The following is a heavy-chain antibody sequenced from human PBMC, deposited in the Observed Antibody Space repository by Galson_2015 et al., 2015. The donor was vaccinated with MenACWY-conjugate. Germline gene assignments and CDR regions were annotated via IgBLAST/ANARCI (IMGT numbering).Heavy chain of an antibody. CDR1: GFTFSSYW. CDR2: IKQDGREK. J-gene: IGHJ4*02. CDR3: ARDTRGHFDY. V-gene: IGHV3-7*03. Sequence: SLRLSCAVSGFTFSSYWMSWVRQAPGKGLEWVANIKQDGREKNYVGSVKGRFTISRDNAGNSVYLQMDSLRVEDTAVYYCARDTRGHFDYWGQGTLVTFSS.